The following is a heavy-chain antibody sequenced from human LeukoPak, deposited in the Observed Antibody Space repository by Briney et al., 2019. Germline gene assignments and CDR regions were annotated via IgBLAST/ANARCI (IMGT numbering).Heavy chain of an antibody. CDR3: ARDRGSSRY. Sequence: GGSLRLSCAASGFFFSNYWMSWVRQAPGQGLEWVASVRPDGGQAYYLASIKGRFTISRDNAKNSLYLQMNSLRAEDTAVYYCARDRGSSRYWGQGTLVTVSS. V-gene: IGHV3-7*03. D-gene: IGHD2-2*01. CDR1: GFFFSNYW. J-gene: IGHJ4*02. CDR2: VRPDGGQA.